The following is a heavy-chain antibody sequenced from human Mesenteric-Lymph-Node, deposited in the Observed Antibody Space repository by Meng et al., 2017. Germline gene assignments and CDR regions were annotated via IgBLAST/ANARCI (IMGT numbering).Heavy chain of an antibody. D-gene: IGHD1-26*01. J-gene: IGHJ4*02. CDR3: ARGGDGGSFGD. Sequence: GESLKISCGASGLSFGNYWMSWVRQAPGKGLQWVANIKQDGGGISYLGSVEGRFTISRDNAKNSLFLQMNTLRDENTAVYYCARGGDGGSFGDWGQGTLVTVSS. CDR1: GLSFGNYW. CDR2: IKQDGGGI. V-gene: IGHV3-7*01.